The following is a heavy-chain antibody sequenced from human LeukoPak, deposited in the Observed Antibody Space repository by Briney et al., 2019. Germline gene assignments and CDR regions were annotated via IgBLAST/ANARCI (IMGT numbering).Heavy chain of an antibody. D-gene: IGHD6-19*01. J-gene: IGHJ5*02. CDR1: GVSITDYY. CDR2: IYSSGTT. V-gene: IGHV4-59*08. Sequence: SETLSLTCTVSGVSITDYYWGWIRQPPGKGLEWIAYIYSSGTTNYNPSLKSRVTISLDTYKSQFSLKLSSVTAADTAVYYCVRPNRAPLAGPWFDPWGQGTLVIVSS. CDR3: VRPNRAPLAGPWFDP.